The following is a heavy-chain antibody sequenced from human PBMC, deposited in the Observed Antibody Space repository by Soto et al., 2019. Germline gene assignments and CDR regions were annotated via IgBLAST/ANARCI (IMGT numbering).Heavy chain of an antibody. J-gene: IGHJ4*02. D-gene: IGHD1-7*01. V-gene: IGHV4-39*01. CDR1: GGSISSSSYY. CDR3: ARGLGLPNYFDY. CDR2: IYYSGST. Sequence: QLQLQESGPGLVKPSETLSLTCTVSGGSISSSSYYWGWIRQPPGKGLEWIGSIYYSGSTYYNPPLNSRVTISVDTSKNQFSLKLSSVTAADTAVYYCARGLGLPNYFDYWGQGTLVTVSS.